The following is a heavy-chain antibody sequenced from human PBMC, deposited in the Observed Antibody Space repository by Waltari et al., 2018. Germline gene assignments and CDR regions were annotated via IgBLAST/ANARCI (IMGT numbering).Heavy chain of an antibody. D-gene: IGHD2-8*01. CDR1: GYTFTDYY. CDR3: ATLPLGAPRGIVLIGP. CDR2: VDPEDGET. J-gene: IGHJ5*02. V-gene: IGHV1-69-2*01. Sequence: EVQLAQSGAEVKKPGATVKISCKASGYTFTDYYMHWVQQAPGKGLEWMGRVDPEDGETIYAEKFQGRVTITADTSTDTAYMELSSLRSEDTAVYYCATLPLGAPRGIVLIGPWGQGTLVTVSS.